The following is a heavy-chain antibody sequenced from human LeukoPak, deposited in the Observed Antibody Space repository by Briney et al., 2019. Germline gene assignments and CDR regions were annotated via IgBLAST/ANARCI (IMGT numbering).Heavy chain of an antibody. CDR3: GAGTFDAFDI. CDR2: IYYSGST. J-gene: IGHJ3*02. CDR1: GGSINGGGYY. V-gene: IGHV4-31*03. Sequence: SETLSLTCTVSGGSINGGGYYWSWIRQHPGKGLEWIGHIYYSGSTYYNPSLKSRVTISVDTSKNQFSLKLSSVTAADTAVYYCGAGTFDAFDIWGQGTMVTVSS. D-gene: IGHD3-10*01.